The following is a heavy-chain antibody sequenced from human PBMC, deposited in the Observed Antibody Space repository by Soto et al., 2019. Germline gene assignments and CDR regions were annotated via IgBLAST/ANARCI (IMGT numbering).Heavy chain of an antibody. V-gene: IGHV3-43*01. J-gene: IGHJ4*02. D-gene: IGHD2-15*01. CDR3: AKGHGYCSGGSCFDPFDY. CDR2: ISWDGGST. CDR1: GFTFDDYT. Sequence: EVQLVESGGVVVQPGGSLRLSCAASGFTFDDYTMHWVRQAPGKGLEWVSLISWDGGSTYYADSVKGRFTISRDNSKNSLYLQMNSLRTEDTALYYCAKGHGYCSGGSCFDPFDYWGQGTLVTVSS.